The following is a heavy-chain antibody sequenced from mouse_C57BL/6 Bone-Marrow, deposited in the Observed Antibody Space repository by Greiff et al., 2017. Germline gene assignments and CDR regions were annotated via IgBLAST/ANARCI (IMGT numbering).Heavy chain of an antibody. CDR1: GYSFTSYY. CDR2: IYPGSGNT. Sequence: QVQLQQSGPELVKPGASVKISCKASGYSFTSYYIHWVKQRPGQGLEWIGWIYPGSGNTKYNEKFKGKATLTADTSSSTAYMQLSSLTSEDSAVYYCARKEGIYYGNLAWFAYWGQGTLVTVSA. V-gene: IGHV1-66*01. CDR3: ARKEGIYYGNLAWFAY. J-gene: IGHJ3*01. D-gene: IGHD2-1*01.